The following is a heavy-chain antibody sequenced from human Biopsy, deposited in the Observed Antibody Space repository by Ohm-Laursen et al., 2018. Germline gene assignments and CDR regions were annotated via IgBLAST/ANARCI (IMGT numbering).Heavy chain of an antibody. Sequence: GTLSLTCAVSGYSISSGYYWGWIRQPPGKGLEWIGSIYHSGSTYYNPSLKSRVTILVDTSKNQFSLKLSSVTAADTAGYYCARGQALKSFDYWGQGTLVTVSS. V-gene: IGHV4-38-2*01. J-gene: IGHJ4*02. CDR2: IYHSGST. CDR1: GYSISSGYY. CDR3: ARGQALKSFDY.